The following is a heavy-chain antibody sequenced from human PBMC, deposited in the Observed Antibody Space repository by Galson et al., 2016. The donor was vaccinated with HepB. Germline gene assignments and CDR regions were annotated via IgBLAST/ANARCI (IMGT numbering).Heavy chain of an antibody. V-gene: IGHV4-39*01. CDR1: GGSISSSNYY. Sequence: ETLSLTCTVSGGSISSSNYYWGWIRQPPGKGLERIGSIYYSGSTYYNPSLKSRVTMSVDTSTNQFSLKLNSVTAADTAVYYCARQIVVVVAATRGVDWFDPWGQGTLVTVSS. J-gene: IGHJ5*02. D-gene: IGHD2-15*01. CDR2: IYYSGST. CDR3: ARQIVVVVAATRGVDWFDP.